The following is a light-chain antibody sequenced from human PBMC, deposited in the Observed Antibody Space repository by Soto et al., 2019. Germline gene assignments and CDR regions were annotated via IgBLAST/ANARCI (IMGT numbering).Light chain of an antibody. CDR3: QQYGSSLMYT. Sequence: EIVLTQSPGTLSLSPGEGATLSCRASRSVTSNFLAWYQQKPGQAPRLLIHGASSRASGIPDRFSGSGSGTDFTLTISRLEPDDFAVYYCQQYGSSLMYTFGQGTKLEIK. J-gene: IGKJ2*01. V-gene: IGKV3-20*01. CDR1: RSVTSNF. CDR2: GAS.